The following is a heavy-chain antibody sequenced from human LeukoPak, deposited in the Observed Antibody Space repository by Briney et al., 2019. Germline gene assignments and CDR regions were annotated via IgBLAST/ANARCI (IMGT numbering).Heavy chain of an antibody. D-gene: IGHD2-8*01. CDR2: MNPNSGNT. V-gene: IGHV1-8*01. CDR1: GYTFTSYD. CDR3: ARVLLGYCTNGVCSKDWFDP. J-gene: IGHJ5*02. Sequence: ASVKVSCKASGYTFTSYDINWVRQATGQGLEWMGWMNPNSGNTGYAQKFQGRVTMTTDTSTSTAYMELRSLRSDDTAVYYCARVLLGYCTNGVCSKDWFDPWGQGTLVTVSS.